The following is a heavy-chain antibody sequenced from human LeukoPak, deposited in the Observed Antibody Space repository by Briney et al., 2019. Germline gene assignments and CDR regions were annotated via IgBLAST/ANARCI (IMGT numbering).Heavy chain of an antibody. V-gene: IGHV3-74*01. CDR1: EFTFSKYW. Sequence: GGSLRLSCVASEFTFSKYWMHWVRQARGKGLVSVSRINNDGSRTTYADSVKGRFTISRDNAKNTVYLQMNNLRDEDTAVYYCAKDPRSFVGRPPDSWGQGTLVTVSS. J-gene: IGHJ4*02. CDR2: INNDGSRT. D-gene: IGHD2-15*01. CDR3: AKDPRSFVGRPPDS.